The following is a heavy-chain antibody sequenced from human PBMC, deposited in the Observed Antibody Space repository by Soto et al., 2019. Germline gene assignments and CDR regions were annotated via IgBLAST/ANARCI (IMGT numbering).Heavy chain of an antibody. CDR2: IGGSGRIT. CDR3: ASGDGDYVGYCDL. D-gene: IGHD4-17*01. V-gene: IGHV3-23*01. J-gene: IGHJ2*01. CDR1: GVTFSTYA. Sequence: VQLLESGVVLVQPGWSLRLSCATSGVTFSTYAMSWVRATPGRWLEWVSAIGGSGRITYYADSVKGRFTISRGNSENTLYLQMNNLSDEDTAVYSGASGDGDYVGYCDLCGRGTLVTFSS.